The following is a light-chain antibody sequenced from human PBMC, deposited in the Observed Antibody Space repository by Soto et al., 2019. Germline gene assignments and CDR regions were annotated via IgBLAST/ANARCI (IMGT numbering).Light chain of an antibody. Sequence: DIQMTQSPSSVSASVGDRVTITCRASQGISRWLDWYQQKPGKAPKLLIYGASSVQSGVPSRFSGSGSGTDFTLTISSLPPEDFATYYCQQADSFPLTFGGGTKVEIK. J-gene: IGKJ4*01. CDR3: QQADSFPLT. V-gene: IGKV1-12*01. CDR1: QGISRW. CDR2: GAS.